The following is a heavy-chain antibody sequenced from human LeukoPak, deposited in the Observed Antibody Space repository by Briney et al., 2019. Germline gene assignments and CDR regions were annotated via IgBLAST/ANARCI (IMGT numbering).Heavy chain of an antibody. CDR1: GFTVSSNY. CDR2: IYSGGST. V-gene: IGHV3-53*01. J-gene: IGHJ4*02. CDR3: SVVDY. Sequence: GGVLRLSWAASGFTVSSNYMSWVRQAPGKGLEWVSVIYSGGSTYYADSVKGRSTISRDNPKNTLYLQMNSLRAEDTAVYYCSVVDYWGQGTLVTVSS.